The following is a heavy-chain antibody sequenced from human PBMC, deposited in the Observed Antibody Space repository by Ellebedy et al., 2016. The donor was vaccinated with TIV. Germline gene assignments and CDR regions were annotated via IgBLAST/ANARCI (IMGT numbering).Heavy chain of an antibody. J-gene: IGHJ4*02. Sequence: GESLKISCAASGFTFSRYAIGWVRQAPGKGLKWVSGIVGSGAQKYADSVKGRFTISRDNSKGTVDLQMNSLRVEDTAVYFCAKDRTPGDGYWVFDDWGQGTLVTVSS. CDR2: IVGSGA. D-gene: IGHD5-18*01. CDR1: GFTFSRYA. CDR3: AKDRTPGDGYWVFDD. V-gene: IGHV3-23*01.